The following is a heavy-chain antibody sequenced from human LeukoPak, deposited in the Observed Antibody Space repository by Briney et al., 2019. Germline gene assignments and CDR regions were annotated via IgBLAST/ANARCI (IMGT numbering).Heavy chain of an antibody. V-gene: IGHV4-61*02. CDR1: GGSISSSSYY. CDR3: AREASMVRGVITNRAYYYYYYMDV. Sequence: SETLSLTCTVSGGSISSSSYYWGWIRQPAGKGLEWIGRIYTSGSTNYNPSLKSRVTISVDTSKNQFSLKLSSVTAADTAVYYCAREASMVRGVITNRAYYYYYYMDVWGKGTTVTISS. D-gene: IGHD3-10*01. J-gene: IGHJ6*03. CDR2: IYTSGST.